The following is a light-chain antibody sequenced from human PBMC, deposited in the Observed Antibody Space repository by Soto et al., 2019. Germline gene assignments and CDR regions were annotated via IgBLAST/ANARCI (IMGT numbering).Light chain of an antibody. Sequence: EIVLTQSPGTLSLSPGERATLSCRASQSVSNSYLAWYQQKPGQAPRLLIYGASSRATGIPDRFSGSGSGTDFALTISSLEPEDFAVYHCQQYGGSPWTFGQGTKVEIK. V-gene: IGKV3-20*01. CDR2: GAS. CDR1: QSVSNSY. J-gene: IGKJ1*01. CDR3: QQYGGSPWT.